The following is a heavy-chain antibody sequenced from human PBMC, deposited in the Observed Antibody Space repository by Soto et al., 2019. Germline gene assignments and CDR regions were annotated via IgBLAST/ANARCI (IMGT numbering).Heavy chain of an antibody. CDR3: ARTCSIWQRMVSRRANWFDH. CDR1: GYTFTSYD. CDR2: RKPNRGNT. J-gene: IGHJ5*02. V-gene: IGHV1-8*01. Sequence: AAVKVSCNASGYTFTSYDINWVGQGAGQGLEWMGWRKPNRGNTGYAQKSQGRVTMTRNTSISTADMELSSLRSEDRAVYYCARTCSIWQRMVSRRANWFDHWGQGTLVTVSS. D-gene: IGHD6-19*01.